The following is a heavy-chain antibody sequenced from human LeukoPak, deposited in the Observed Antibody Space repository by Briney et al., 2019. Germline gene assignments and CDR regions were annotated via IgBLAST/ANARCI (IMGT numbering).Heavy chain of an antibody. J-gene: IGHJ3*02. CDR1: GGNFINYA. Sequence: SVKVSCKASGGNFINYAINWVRQAPGQGLEWMGGIIPIFHTPNYAQKFQGRIAITTDESTTTAYMDLTSLTSKDTAVYYCTIATVLAAIEGPFDPFDIWGQGTVVTVSS. CDR2: IIPIFHTP. D-gene: IGHD2-15*01. CDR3: TIATVLAAIEGPFDPFDI. V-gene: IGHV1-69*05.